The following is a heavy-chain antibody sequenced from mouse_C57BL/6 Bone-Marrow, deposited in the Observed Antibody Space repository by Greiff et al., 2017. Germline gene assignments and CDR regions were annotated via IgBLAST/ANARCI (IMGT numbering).Heavy chain of an antibody. CDR1: GFTFSSYA. D-gene: IGHD2-2*01. V-gene: IGHV5-4*01. J-gene: IGHJ2*01. Sequence: EVKLMESGGGLVKPGGSLKLSCAASGFTFSSYAMSWVRQTPEKRLEWVATISDGGSYTYYPDNVKGRFTISRDNAKNNLYLQMSHLKSEDTAMYYCAREDGYDEDYWGQGTTLTVSS. CDR2: ISDGGSYT. CDR3: AREDGYDEDY.